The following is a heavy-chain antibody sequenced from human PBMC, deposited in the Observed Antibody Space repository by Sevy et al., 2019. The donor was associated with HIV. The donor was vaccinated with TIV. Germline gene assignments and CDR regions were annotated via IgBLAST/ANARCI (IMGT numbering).Heavy chain of an antibody. V-gene: IGHV4-39*01. CDR2: IYYRENT. CDR1: GASISNSNYY. CDR3: ARRSAAPPNCFDP. Sequence: SETLSLTCTVSGASISNSNYYWGWIRQPQGKGLEWIGDIYYRENTNYNPSLKSRVTISVDTSKNQFSLKVKSVTAADTAVYYCARRSAAPPNCFDPWGQGTLVTVSS. J-gene: IGHJ5*02. D-gene: IGHD6-6*01.